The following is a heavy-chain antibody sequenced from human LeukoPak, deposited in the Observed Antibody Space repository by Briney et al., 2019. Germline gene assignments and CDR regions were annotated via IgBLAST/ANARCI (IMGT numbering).Heavy chain of an antibody. CDR1: GFTFSSYA. D-gene: IGHD3-16*02. J-gene: IGHJ4*02. V-gene: IGHV3-23*01. CDR3: AAEIMITFGGVIVIGPFDY. Sequence: GGSLRLSCAASGFTFSSYAMSWVRQAPGKGLEWVSAISGSGGSTYYADSVKGRFTISRDNSKNTLYLQMNSLRAEDTAVYYCAAEIMITFGGVIVIGPFDYWGQGTLVTVSS. CDR2: ISGSGGST.